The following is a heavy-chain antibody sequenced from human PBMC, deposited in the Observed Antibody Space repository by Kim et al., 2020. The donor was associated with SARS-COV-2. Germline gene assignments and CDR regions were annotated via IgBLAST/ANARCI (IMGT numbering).Heavy chain of an antibody. CDR3: AKGVAAAGYYGLDV. D-gene: IGHD6-13*01. J-gene: IGHJ6*02. Sequence: GGSLRLSCAASGFTFSTHGMYWVRQGPAKGLEWVAYIWYDGSNEDYGDSVRGRFTISGDNSKRTVYLEMNSLRVDDTAVYYCAKGVAAAGYYGLDVWGQGTAVIVSS. CDR1: GFTFSTHG. V-gene: IGHV3-33*08. CDR2: IWYDGSNE.